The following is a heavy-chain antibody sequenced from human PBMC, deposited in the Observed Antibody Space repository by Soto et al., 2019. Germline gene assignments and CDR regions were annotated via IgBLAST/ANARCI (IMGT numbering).Heavy chain of an antibody. J-gene: IGHJ3*02. Sequence: ASVKVSCEASGYRFTSYGISWVRQAPGQGLEWMGWISAYNGNTNYAQKLQGRVTMTTDTSTSTAYMELRSLRSDDTAVYYCARDLEGYCSSTSCYEGAFDIWGQGTMVTVSS. D-gene: IGHD2-2*01. CDR2: ISAYNGNT. CDR1: GYRFTSYG. CDR3: ARDLEGYCSSTSCYEGAFDI. V-gene: IGHV1-18*01.